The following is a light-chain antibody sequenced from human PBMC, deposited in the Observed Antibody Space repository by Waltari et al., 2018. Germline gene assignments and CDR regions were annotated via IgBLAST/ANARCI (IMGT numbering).Light chain of an antibody. Sequence: EIVLTQVPDTLSLSPGERATLSCRASQSFSNNYLAWYQQKPGQAPRLLIYATSTRAAGTPDRFSGSESGTDFTITISRLEPEDFAVYYCQQYGSSLYTFGQGTKLEIK. CDR3: QQYGSSLYT. CDR2: ATS. V-gene: IGKV3-20*01. CDR1: QSFSNNY. J-gene: IGKJ2*01.